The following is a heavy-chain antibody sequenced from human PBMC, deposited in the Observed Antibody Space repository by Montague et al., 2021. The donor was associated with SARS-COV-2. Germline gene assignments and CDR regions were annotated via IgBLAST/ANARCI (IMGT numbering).Heavy chain of an antibody. Sequence: SETLSLTCTVSGGSISSSYWSWIRQPPGKGLEWIGYSYYSGSTNYNPSLKSRVTISVDTSKNQFSLKLSSVTAADTAVYYCARGFDYWGQGTLVTVSS. CDR1: GGSISSSY. CDR3: ARGFDY. J-gene: IGHJ4*02. V-gene: IGHV4-59*08. CDR2: SYYSGST.